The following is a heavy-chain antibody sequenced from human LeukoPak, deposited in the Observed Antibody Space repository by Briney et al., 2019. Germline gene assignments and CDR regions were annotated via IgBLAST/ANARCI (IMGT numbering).Heavy chain of an antibody. V-gene: IGHV3-74*01. CDR2: INTDGTVT. J-gene: IGHJ4*02. CDR3: ATKQWLAPPPDS. CDR1: GFTFSKYW. D-gene: IGHD6-19*01. Sequence: GGALRLSCAASGFTFSKYWMLWVRQAPGEGLESVSRINTDGTVTTYADSVKGRFTVSRDNADNTMFLQMNSVRDEDTAVYYCATKQWLAPPPDSWGQGTPVTVSS.